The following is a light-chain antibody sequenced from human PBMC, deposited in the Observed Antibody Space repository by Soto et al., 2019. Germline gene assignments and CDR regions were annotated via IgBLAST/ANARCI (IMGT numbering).Light chain of an antibody. J-gene: IGKJ4*01. CDR3: QQSYTTPLT. Sequence: DIQITPSPSSLSASVGERVTITCRASQNIHSFLNWYQQTPGTAPKLLIYDASSLQSGVPSRFRGSGSGTDFTLTITSLQPEDFATYYCQQSYTTPLTFGGGTKVDI. CDR2: DAS. CDR1: QNIHSF. V-gene: IGKV1-39*01.